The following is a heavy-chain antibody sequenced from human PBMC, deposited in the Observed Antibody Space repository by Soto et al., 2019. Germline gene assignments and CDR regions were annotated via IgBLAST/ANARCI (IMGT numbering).Heavy chain of an antibody. Sequence: SETLSLTCTVSGGSISSSSYYWGWIRQPPGKGLEWIGSIYYSGSTYYNPSLKSRVTISVDTSKNQFSLKLSSVTAADTAVYYCASTGYCSGGSCPLTRYYYYYMDVWGKGTTVTVSS. CDR3: ASTGYCSGGSCPLTRYYYYYMDV. D-gene: IGHD2-15*01. CDR1: GGSISSSSYY. J-gene: IGHJ6*03. CDR2: IYYSGST. V-gene: IGHV4-39*01.